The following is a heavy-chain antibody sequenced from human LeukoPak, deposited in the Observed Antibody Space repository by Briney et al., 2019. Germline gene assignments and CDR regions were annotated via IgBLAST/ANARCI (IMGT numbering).Heavy chain of an antibody. V-gene: IGHV1-2*02. J-gene: IGHJ4*02. Sequence: ASVKVSCKASGNTFTAYYMHWVRQAPGQGLEWMGWINPNSGGTKSAQKFQGRVTMTRDTSISTAYMELSRLISDDTAVYYCARAGYYATSGPDYWGQGTLVTVSS. CDR1: GNTFTAYY. D-gene: IGHD3-22*01. CDR2: INPNSGGT. CDR3: ARAGYYATSGPDY.